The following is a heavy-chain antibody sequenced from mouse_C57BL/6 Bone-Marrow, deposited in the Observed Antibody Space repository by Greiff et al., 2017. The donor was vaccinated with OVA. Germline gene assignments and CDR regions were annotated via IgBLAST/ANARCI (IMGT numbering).Heavy chain of an antibody. CDR1: GYTFTSYD. V-gene: IGHV1-85*01. D-gene: IGHD1-1*01. J-gene: IGHJ4*01. CDR3: ARDYGSSDYAMDY. Sequence: QVQLKESGPELVKPGASVKLSCKASGYTFTSYDINWVKQRPGQGLEWIGWIYPRDGSTKYNEKFKGKATLTVDTSSSTAYMELHSLTSEDSAVYFGARDYGSSDYAMDYWGQGTSVTVSS. CDR2: IYPRDGST.